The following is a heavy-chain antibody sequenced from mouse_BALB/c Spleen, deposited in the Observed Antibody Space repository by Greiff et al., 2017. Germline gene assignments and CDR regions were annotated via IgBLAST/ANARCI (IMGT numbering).Heavy chain of an antibody. CDR2: INPGSGGT. V-gene: IGHV1-54*01. J-gene: IGHJ2*01. CDR3: ASSAYYGNYEDFDY. Sequence: VQLQQSGAELVRPGTSVKVSCKASGYAFTNYLIEWVKQRPGQGLEWIGVINPGSGGTNYNEKFKGKATLTADKSSSTAYMQLSSLTSDDSAVYFCASSAYYGNYEDFDYWGRGTTLTVSS. CDR1: GYAFTNYL. D-gene: IGHD2-10*01.